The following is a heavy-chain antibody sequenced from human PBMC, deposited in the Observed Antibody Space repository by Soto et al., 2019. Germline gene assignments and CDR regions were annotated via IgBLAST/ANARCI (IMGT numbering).Heavy chain of an antibody. CDR1: GGTISSGGYY. CDR3: ARDHWGAQTGFDI. V-gene: IGHV4-31*03. D-gene: IGHD1-26*01. CDR2: IYYSGST. J-gene: IGHJ3*02. Sequence: PSETLSVTCTVAGGTISSGGYYWILIRQHPGKGLEWIGYIYYSGSTYYNPSLKSRVTISVDTSKNQFSLKLSSVTAADTAVYYCARDHWGAQTGFDIWGQGTMVTVSS.